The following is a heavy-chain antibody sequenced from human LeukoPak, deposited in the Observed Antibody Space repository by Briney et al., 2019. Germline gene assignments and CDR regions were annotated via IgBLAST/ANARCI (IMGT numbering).Heavy chain of an antibody. Sequence: SETLSLTCTVSGGSISSYYWSWIRQPPGKGLEWIGYIYYSGSTNYNPSLKSRVTISVDTSKNQLSLKLSSVTAADTAVYYCARHPDIVATILDYWGQGTLVTVSS. CDR1: GGSISSYY. D-gene: IGHD5-12*01. V-gene: IGHV4-59*08. CDR2: IYYSGST. J-gene: IGHJ4*02. CDR3: ARHPDIVATILDY.